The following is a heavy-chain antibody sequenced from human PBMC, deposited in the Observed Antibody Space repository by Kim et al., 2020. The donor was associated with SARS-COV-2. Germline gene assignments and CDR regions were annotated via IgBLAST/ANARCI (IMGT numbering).Heavy chain of an antibody. V-gene: IGHV3-30*18. CDR1: GFTFSSYG. CDR2: ISYDGSNK. Sequence: GGSLRLSCAASGFTFSSYGMHWVRQAPGKGLEWVAVISYDGSNKYYADSVKGRFTISRDNSKNTLYLQMNSLRAEDTAVYYCAKEMQGIAAAGPFFNGAFDSWGQGTMVTVSS. D-gene: IGHD6-13*01. CDR3: AKEMQGIAAAGPFFNGAFDS. J-gene: IGHJ3*02.